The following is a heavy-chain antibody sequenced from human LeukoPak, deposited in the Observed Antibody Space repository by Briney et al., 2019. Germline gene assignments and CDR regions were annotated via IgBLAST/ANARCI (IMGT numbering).Heavy chain of an antibody. D-gene: IGHD3-22*01. CDR1: GYTFTGYY. CDR2: INPNSGGT. CDR3: ARDAGYYYDSSGSLWFDP. Sequence: GASVKVSCKASGYTFTGYYMHWVRQAPGQGLEWMGWINPNSGGTNYAQKFQGRVTMTRDTAISTAYMELSRLRSDDTAVYYCARDAGYYYDSSGSLWFDPWGQGTLVTVSS. J-gene: IGHJ5*02. V-gene: IGHV1-2*02.